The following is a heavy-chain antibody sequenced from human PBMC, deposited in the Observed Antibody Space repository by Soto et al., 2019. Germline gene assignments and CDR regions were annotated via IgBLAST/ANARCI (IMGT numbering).Heavy chain of an antibody. V-gene: IGHV3-23*01. CDR3: AKVGRNTIFGVVTRRWFDP. CDR1: GFTFSSYA. CDR2: ISGSGGST. J-gene: IGHJ5*02. D-gene: IGHD3-3*01. Sequence: EVQLLESGGGLVQPGGSLRLSCAASGFTFSSYAMSWVRQAPGKGLEWVSAISGSGGSTYYADSVKGRFTISRDNSKNTLYLQMNCLRAEDTAVYYCAKVGRNTIFGVVTRRWFDPWGQGTLVTVSS.